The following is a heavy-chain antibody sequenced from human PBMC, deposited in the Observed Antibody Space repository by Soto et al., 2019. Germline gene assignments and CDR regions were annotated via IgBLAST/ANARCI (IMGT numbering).Heavy chain of an antibody. CDR3: ARSLVGDAFDI. CDR1: GFTFSSYA. CDR2: ISYDGSNK. J-gene: IGHJ3*02. V-gene: IGHV3-30-3*01. Sequence: QVQLVESGGGVVQPGRSLRLSCAASGFTFSSYAMHWVRQAPGKGLEWVAVISYDGSNKYYADSVKGRFTISRDNSKNTLYLQMNSLRAEDTAVYYCARSLVGDAFDIWGQGTMVTVSS. D-gene: IGHD1-26*01.